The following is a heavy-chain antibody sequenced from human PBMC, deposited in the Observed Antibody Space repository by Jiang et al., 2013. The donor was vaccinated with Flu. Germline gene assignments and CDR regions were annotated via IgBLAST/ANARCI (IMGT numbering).Heavy chain of an antibody. D-gene: IGHD3-22*01. Sequence: ISGSGDSTYYADSVKGRFTISRDNSENTLYLQMSSLRAEDTAVYYCAKNPSYYDSSGYYYWGQGTLVTVSS. V-gene: IGHV3-23*01. CDR2: ISGSGDST. CDR3: AKNPSYYDSSGYYY. J-gene: IGHJ4*02.